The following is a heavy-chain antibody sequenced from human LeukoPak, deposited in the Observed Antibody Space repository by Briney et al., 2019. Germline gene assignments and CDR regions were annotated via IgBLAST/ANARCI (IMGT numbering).Heavy chain of an antibody. D-gene: IGHD6-6*01. V-gene: IGHV4-39*01. J-gene: IGHJ4*02. CDR2: IYYSGST. CDR3: ARLRVEYSSVVFDY. Sequence: LSETLSLTCTVSGGSISSSSYYWGWIRQPPGKGLEWIGSIYYSGSTYYNPSLKSRVTISVDTSKNQFSLKLSSVTAADTAVYYCARLRVEYSSVVFDYWGQGTLVTVSS. CDR1: GGSISSSSYY.